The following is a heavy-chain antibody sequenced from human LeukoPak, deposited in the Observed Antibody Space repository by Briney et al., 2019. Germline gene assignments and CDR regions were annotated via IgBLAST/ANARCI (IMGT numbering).Heavy chain of an antibody. CDR3: ARVYTWASYYFDY. CDR1: GGSITTSSYY. V-gene: IGHV4-39*07. J-gene: IGHJ4*02. CDR2: INHSGST. D-gene: IGHD2-2*02. Sequence: SETLSLTCTVSGGSITTSSYYWSWIRQPPGKGLEWIGEINHSGSTNYNPSLKSRVTISVDTSKNQFSLKLSSVTAADTAVYYCARVYTWASYYFDYWGQGTLVTVSS.